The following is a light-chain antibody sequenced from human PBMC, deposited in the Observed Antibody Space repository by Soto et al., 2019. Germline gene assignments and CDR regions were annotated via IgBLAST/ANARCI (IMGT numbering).Light chain of an antibody. J-gene: IGKJ2*01. Sequence: EIVLTQSPGTLSLSPGERATLSCRASQSVSSSYLAWYQKKPGQAPRLLIYGASSRATGIPDRFSGSGSGTDFTLTISRLEPEDFAVYYCQLYDSSLLFGQGTKLEIK. V-gene: IGKV3-20*01. CDR1: QSVSSSY. CDR2: GAS. CDR3: QLYDSSLL.